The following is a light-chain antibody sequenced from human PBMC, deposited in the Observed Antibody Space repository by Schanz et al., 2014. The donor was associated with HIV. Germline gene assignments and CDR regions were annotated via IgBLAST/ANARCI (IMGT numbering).Light chain of an antibody. CDR3: HLYGRS. J-gene: IGKJ3*01. V-gene: IGKV3-20*01. CDR1: QSVSSSY. CDR2: GAS. Sequence: EIVLTQSPGTLSLSPGEGATLSCRASQSVSSSYLAWYQQKPGQAPRLLIYGASSRATGIPDRFSGSGSGTDFTLTISRLEPEDFAVYYCHLYGRSFGPGTKVDIK.